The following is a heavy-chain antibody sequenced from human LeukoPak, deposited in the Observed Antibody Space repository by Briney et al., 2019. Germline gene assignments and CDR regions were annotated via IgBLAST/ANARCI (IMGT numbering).Heavy chain of an antibody. Sequence: SETLSLTCAVYGGSFSGYYWSWIRQPPGKGLEWIGEINHSGNTNYNPSLKSRVTISVDTSKNQFSLKLSSVTAADTAVYYCARGPVCPALFSGSGGSCRLPWFGPWGQGTLVTVSS. CDR1: GGSFSGYY. CDR2: INHSGNT. D-gene: IGHD2-15*01. V-gene: IGHV4-34*01. J-gene: IGHJ5*02. CDR3: ARGPVCPALFSGSGGSCRLPWFGP.